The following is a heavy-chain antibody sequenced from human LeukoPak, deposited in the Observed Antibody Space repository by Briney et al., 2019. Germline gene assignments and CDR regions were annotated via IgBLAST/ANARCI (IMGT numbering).Heavy chain of an antibody. J-gene: IGHJ6*03. CDR2: INPNSGGT. Sequence: GASVKVSCKASGYTFTGYYMHWVRQAPGQGLEWMGRINPNSGGTNYAQKFQGRVTMTRDTSISTAYMELRRLRSDDTAVYYCARGRGGSSSSTGDYYYYYYMDVWGEGTTVTVSS. CDR3: ARGRGGSSSSTGDYYYYYYMDV. V-gene: IGHV1-2*06. D-gene: IGHD6-6*01. CDR1: GYTFTGYY.